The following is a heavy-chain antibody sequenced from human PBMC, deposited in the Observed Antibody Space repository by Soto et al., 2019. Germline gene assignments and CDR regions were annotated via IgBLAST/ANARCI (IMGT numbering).Heavy chain of an antibody. CDR2: ISYDGSNK. V-gene: IGHV3-30*18. D-gene: IGHD1-7*01. CDR1: GFTFSSYG. J-gene: IGHJ6*02. CDR3: AKALVTGTTPTYYYYGMDV. Sequence: PGGSLRLSCAASGFTFSSYGMHWVRQAPGKGLEWVAVISYDGSNKYYADSVKGRFTISRDNSKNTLYLQMNSLRAEDTAVYYCAKALVTGTTPTYYYYGMDVWGQGTTVTVSS.